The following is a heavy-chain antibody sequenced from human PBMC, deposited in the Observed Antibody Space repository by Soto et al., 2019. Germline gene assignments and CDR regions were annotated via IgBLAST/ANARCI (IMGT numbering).Heavy chain of an antibody. J-gene: IGHJ4*02. CDR1: GGSISSYY. CDR2: IYYSGST. V-gene: IGHV4-59*01. D-gene: IGHD3-16*02. Sequence: SETLSLTCTVSGGSISSYYWSWIRQPPGKGLEWIGYIYYSGSTNYNPSLKSRVTISVDTSKNQFSLKLSSVTAADTAVYYCAITTNDYVWGSYPIDYWGQGTLVTVSS. CDR3: AITTNDYVWGSYPIDY.